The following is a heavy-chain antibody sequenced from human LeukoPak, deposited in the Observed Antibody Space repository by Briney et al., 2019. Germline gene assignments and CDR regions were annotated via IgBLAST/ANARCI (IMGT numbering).Heavy chain of an antibody. CDR3: VVLTDGAFDY. J-gene: IGHJ4*02. CDR1: GYNFSKRW. Sequence: GESLKISCKASGYNFSKRWIAWVRQMPGKGLEWMGIIYPGDSDATYSPSFQGQVTISADKSISTASLQWSSLKASDTAMYYCVVLTDGAFDYWGQGTLVTVSS. D-gene: IGHD2-21*02. V-gene: IGHV5-51*01. CDR2: IYPGDSDA.